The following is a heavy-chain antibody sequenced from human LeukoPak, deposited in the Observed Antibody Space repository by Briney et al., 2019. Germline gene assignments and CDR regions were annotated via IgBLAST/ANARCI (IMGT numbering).Heavy chain of an antibody. CDR2: IFHSGST. CDR1: GFTFSSYW. CDR3: ARTTVGEDY. Sequence: GSLRLSCAASGFTFSSYWMSWVRQHPGKGLEWIGEIFHSGSTNYNPSLKSRVTISVDKSKHQFSLKLSSMTAADTAVYYCARTTVGEDYWGQGTLVTVSS. D-gene: IGHD4-23*01. J-gene: IGHJ4*02. V-gene: IGHV4-4*02.